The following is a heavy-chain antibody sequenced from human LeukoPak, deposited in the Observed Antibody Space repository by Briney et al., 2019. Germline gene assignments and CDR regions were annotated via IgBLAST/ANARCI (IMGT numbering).Heavy chain of an antibody. CDR2: MNPNSGNT. J-gene: IGHJ6*03. D-gene: IGHD6-13*01. CDR3: ARAIAAAGNDYYYYMDV. V-gene: IGHV1-8*01. CDR1: GYTFTSYD. Sequence: ASVKVSCKASGYTFTSYDINWVRQAAGQGLEWMGWMNPNSGNTGYAQKFQGRVTMTRNTSISTAYMELSSLRSEDTAVYYCARAIAAAGNDYYYYMDVWGKGTTVTVSS.